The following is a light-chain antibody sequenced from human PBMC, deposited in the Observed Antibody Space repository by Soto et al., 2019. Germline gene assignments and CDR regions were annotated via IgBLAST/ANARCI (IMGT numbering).Light chain of an antibody. V-gene: IGLV2-14*03. J-gene: IGLJ1*01. Sequence: QSALTQPASVSGSPGQSITISCTGTSSDVGHYNYVSWYQQHPGNAPKLVIYYVSIRASGVSDRFSGSKSGNTASLTISGLQAEDEADYYCCSYTTTTSRVFGTGTKLTVL. CDR3: CSYTTTTSRV. CDR2: YVS. CDR1: SSDVGHYNY.